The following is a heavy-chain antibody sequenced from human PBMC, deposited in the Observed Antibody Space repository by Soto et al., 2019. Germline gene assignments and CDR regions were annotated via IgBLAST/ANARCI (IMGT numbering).Heavy chain of an antibody. D-gene: IGHD6-25*01. V-gene: IGHV3-7*05. CDR2: INQDGSEI. Sequence: ESGGGLVQPGGSLRLSCVDSGFTFSTYWMTWVRQAPGKGLEWVASINQDGSEIYYVDSVKGRFTISRDNAKNSLYLQMNSLRAEDTAVYYCARAITTAGGYWGQGTLVTVSS. CDR1: GFTFSTYW. J-gene: IGHJ4*02. CDR3: ARAITTAGGY.